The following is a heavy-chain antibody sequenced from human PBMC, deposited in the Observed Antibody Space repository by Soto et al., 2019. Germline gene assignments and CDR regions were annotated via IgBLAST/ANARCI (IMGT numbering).Heavy chain of an antibody. CDR3: AGGDYYHSSGYYFYYYTMDV. D-gene: IGHD3-22*01. CDR2: VYYGGST. Sequence: QLHLQESGPGLVKPSETLSLTCTVSGGSISSSSYYWGWIRQPPGKGLEWIGNVYYGGSTYYNPSLKSRVTISVETSKSQFSLKLSSVTAEDTAVYYCAGGDYYHSSGYYFYYYTMDVWGQGTTVTVSS. J-gene: IGHJ6*02. CDR1: GGSISSSSYY. V-gene: IGHV4-39*01.